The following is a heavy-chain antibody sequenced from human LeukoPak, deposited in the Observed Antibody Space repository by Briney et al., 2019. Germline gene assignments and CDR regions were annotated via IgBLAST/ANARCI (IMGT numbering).Heavy chain of an antibody. CDR1: GFTFSSYS. J-gene: IGHJ3*02. CDR3: ARGGSYLSAFDI. Sequence: PGGSLRLSCAASGFTFSSYSMNWVRQAPGKGLEWVSSISSSSSYIYYADSVKGRFTISRDNSKNTLYLQMNSLRAEDTAVYYCARGGSYLSAFDIWGQGTVVTVSS. CDR2: ISSSSSYI. V-gene: IGHV3-21*04. D-gene: IGHD1-26*01.